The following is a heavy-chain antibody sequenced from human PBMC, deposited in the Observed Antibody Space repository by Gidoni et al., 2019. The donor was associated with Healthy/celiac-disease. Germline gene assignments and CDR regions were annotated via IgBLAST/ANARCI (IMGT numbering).Heavy chain of an antibody. J-gene: IGHJ6*02. CDR3: ARETWFGELLFYYYYGMDV. CDR2: ISYDGSNK. V-gene: IGHV3-30*03. D-gene: IGHD3-10*01. CDR1: GFTFSSYG. Sequence: QVQLVESGGGVVQPGRSLRLSRAASGFTFSSYGMHWVRQAPRKGLEWVAVISYDGSNKYYADSVKGRFTISRDNSKNTLYLQMNSLRAEDTAVYYCARETWFGELLFYYYYGMDVWGQGTTVTVSS.